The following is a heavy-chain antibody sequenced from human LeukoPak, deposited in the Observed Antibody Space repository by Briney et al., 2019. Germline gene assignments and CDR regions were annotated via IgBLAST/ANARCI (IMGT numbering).Heavy chain of an antibody. D-gene: IGHD6-6*01. Sequence: SETLSLTCTVSGGSISSYYWSWIRQPAGKGLEWIGRIYTSGSTNYNPSLKSRVTISVDKSKNQFSLKLSSVTAADTAAYYCARDSRVPADYYYYMDVWGKGTTVTVSS. J-gene: IGHJ6*03. CDR3: ARDSRVPADYYYYMDV. CDR2: IYTSGST. CDR1: GGSISSYY. V-gene: IGHV4-4*07.